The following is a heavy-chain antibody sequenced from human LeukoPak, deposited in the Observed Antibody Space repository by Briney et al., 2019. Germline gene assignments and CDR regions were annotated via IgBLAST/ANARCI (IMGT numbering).Heavy chain of an antibody. CDR2: IIPILGIA. V-gene: IGHV1-69*04. CDR1: GYTFTSYG. CDR3: ARHSNSGYAGYGFDY. Sequence: VASVKVSCKASGYTFTSYGISWVRQAPGQGLEWMGRIIPILGIANYAQKFQGRVTITADKSTSTAYMELSSLRSEDTAVYYCARHSNSGYAGYGFDYWGQGTLVTVSS. D-gene: IGHD5-12*01. J-gene: IGHJ4*02.